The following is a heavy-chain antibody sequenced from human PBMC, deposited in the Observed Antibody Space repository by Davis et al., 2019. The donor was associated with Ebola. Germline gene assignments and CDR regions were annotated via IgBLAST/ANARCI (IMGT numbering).Heavy chain of an antibody. CDR3: ARAGYYYDSSVDYYYYGMDV. CDR1: GFTFSSYG. V-gene: IGHV3-33*01. Sequence: GGSLRLSCAASGFTFSSYGMHWVRQAPGKGLEWVAVIWYDGSNKYYADSVKGRFTIPRDNSKNTLYLQMNSLRAEDTAVYYCARAGYYYDSSVDYYYYGMDVWGQGTTVTVSS. J-gene: IGHJ6*02. D-gene: IGHD3-22*01. CDR2: IWYDGSNK.